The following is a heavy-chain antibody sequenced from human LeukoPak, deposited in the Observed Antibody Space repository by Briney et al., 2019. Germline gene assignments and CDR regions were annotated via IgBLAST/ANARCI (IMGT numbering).Heavy chain of an antibody. CDR3: ARAYSSGWYY. J-gene: IGHJ4*02. CDR2: IKQDGSEK. Sequence: PGGSLRLSCAASGFTFSSYSMNWVRQAPGKGLEWVANIKQDGSEKYYVDSVKGRFTISRDNAKNSLYLQMNSLRAEDTAVYYCARAYSSGWYYWGQGTLVTVSS. D-gene: IGHD6-19*01. CDR1: GFTFSSYS. V-gene: IGHV3-7*04.